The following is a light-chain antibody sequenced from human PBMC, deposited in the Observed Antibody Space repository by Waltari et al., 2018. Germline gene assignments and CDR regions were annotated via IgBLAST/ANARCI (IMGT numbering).Light chain of an antibody. CDR1: SSDVGGYNY. V-gene: IGLV2-8*01. CDR3: SSYAGSNNVV. Sequence: QSALTQPPSASGSPGQSVTISCTGTSSDVGGYNYVYWYQQHPGNAPKLMIYEVSKRPSGVPERFSGSKSGDTASLTVSGLQAEDEADYYCSSYAGSNNVVFGGGTKLTVL. J-gene: IGLJ2*01. CDR2: EVS.